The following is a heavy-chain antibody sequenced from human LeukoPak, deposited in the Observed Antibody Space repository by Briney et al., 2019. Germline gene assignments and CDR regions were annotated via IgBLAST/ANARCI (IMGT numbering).Heavy chain of an antibody. CDR2: IIPIFGIA. Sequence: SVKVSCKASGGTFSSYAISWVRQAPGQGLEWMGRIIPIFGIANYAQKFQGRVTITADKSTSTTYMELSSLRSEDTAVYYCARMLSDGDYDDYWGQGTLVTVSS. J-gene: IGHJ4*02. D-gene: IGHD4-17*01. V-gene: IGHV1-69*04. CDR1: GGTFSSYA. CDR3: ARMLSDGDYDDY.